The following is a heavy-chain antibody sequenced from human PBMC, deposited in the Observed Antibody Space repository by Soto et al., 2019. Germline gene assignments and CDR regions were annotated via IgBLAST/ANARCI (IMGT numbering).Heavy chain of an antibody. CDR2: INAGIGHT. Sequence: GASVKVSCKASGYTVTSYTMHWVRQAPGQRLEWMGWINAGIGHTKYSQKFQDRVTITRDTSASTAYMELSSLRSEDTAVYYCARARTTMVRGTGEVYGMDVWGQGTTVTVSS. J-gene: IGHJ6*02. D-gene: IGHD3-10*01. CDR1: GYTVTSYT. CDR3: ARARTTMVRGTGEVYGMDV. V-gene: IGHV1-3*01.